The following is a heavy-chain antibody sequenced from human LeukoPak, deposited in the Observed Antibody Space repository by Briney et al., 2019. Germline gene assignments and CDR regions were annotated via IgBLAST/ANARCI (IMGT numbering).Heavy chain of an antibody. CDR1: GGTFSSYA. Sequence: SVKVSCKASGGTFSSYAISWVRQAPGQGLEWMGRIIPILGTANYAQKFQGRVTITTDESTSTAYMELSSLRSEDTAVYYCARLDRNWFDPWGQGTLVTVSS. CDR3: ARLDRNWFDP. CDR2: IIPILGTA. V-gene: IGHV1-69*11. D-gene: IGHD2-2*03. J-gene: IGHJ5*02.